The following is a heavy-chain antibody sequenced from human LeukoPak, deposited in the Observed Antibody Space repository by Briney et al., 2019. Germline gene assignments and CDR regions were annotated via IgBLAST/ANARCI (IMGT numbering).Heavy chain of an antibody. CDR3: ARGTAARNDD. Sequence: SETLSLTCAVYGGSFSCYYWSWIRQPPGKGLEWIGEINHSGSTNYNPSLKSRVTISVDTSKNQFSLKLSSVTAADTAVYYCARGTAARNDDWGQGTLVTVSS. J-gene: IGHJ4*02. CDR2: INHSGST. D-gene: IGHD6-6*01. V-gene: IGHV4-34*01. CDR1: GGSFSCYY.